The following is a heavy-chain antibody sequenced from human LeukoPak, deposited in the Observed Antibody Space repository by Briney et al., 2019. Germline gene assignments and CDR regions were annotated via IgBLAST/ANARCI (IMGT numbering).Heavy chain of an antibody. CDR2: INHSGST. J-gene: IGHJ4*02. V-gene: IGHV4-34*01. CDR3: ARRGSGSYYSSRSSYYFDY. Sequence: PSETLSLTCAVSGGSISSGYYWSWIRQPPGKGLEWIGEINHSGSTNYNPFLKSRVTISVDTSKNQFSLKLSSVTAADTAVYYCARRGSGSYYSSRSSYYFDYWGQGTLVTVSS. CDR1: GGSISSGYY. D-gene: IGHD3-10*01.